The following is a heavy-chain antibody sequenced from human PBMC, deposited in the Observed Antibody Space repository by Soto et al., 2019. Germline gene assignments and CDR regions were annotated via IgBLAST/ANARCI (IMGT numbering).Heavy chain of an antibody. V-gene: IGHV3-74*01. D-gene: IGHD3-22*01. J-gene: IGHJ3*01. CDR3: ARDTYYDDSSDHFSADAFDL. Sequence: EVQLVESGGGLVQPGGSLRLSCAASGFTSSSYWIHWVRHAPGKGLVWVSRISNDGSSTNYADAVKGRFTISRDNAKNPVYLQPNSLRAEDTAVYYCARDTYYDDSSDHFSADAFDLWGQGTMVTVSS. CDR1: GFTSSSYW. CDR2: ISNDGSST.